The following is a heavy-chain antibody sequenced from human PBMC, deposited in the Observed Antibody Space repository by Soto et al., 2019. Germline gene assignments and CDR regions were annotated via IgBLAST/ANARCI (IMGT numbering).Heavy chain of an antibody. Sequence: EVQLVESGGGLVQPGGSLRLSCAASGFTFSTIWMHWVRQAPGKGLVWVSRINSDGTSTKYADSVKGRFTISRDNVKNTLYLQMNSLRAEDTDIYYCARDQDTYGSWTYNLWGQGTLVTVSS. CDR1: GFTFSTIW. D-gene: IGHD3-10*01. V-gene: IGHV3-74*03. J-gene: IGHJ4*02. CDR2: INSDGTST. CDR3: ARDQDTYGSWTYNL.